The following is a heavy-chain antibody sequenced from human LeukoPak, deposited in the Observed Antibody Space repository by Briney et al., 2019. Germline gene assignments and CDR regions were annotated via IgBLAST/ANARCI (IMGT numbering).Heavy chain of an antibody. CDR3: ARGYRYSSGWYFDY. CDR2: IYYSGST. Sequence: SETLSLTCAVSGGSISSGGYSWSWIRQPPGKGLEWIGYIYYSGSTNYNPSLKSRVTISVDTSKNQFSLKLSSVTAADTAVYYCARGYRYSSGWYFDYWGQGTLVTVSS. CDR1: GGSISSGGYS. D-gene: IGHD6-19*01. V-gene: IGHV4-61*08. J-gene: IGHJ4*02.